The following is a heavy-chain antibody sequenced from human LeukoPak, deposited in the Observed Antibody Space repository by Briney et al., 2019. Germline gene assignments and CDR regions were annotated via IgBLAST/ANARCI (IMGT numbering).Heavy chain of an antibody. CDR3: ARGGGYRYAFNWFDP. J-gene: IGHJ5*02. CDR2: INSDGTTT. D-gene: IGHD5-18*01. V-gene: IGHV3-74*01. CDR1: GFTLSTYW. Sequence: GGSLRLSCAASGFTLSTYWMHWVRQAPGKGLVWVSRINSDGTTTTYADSVKGRFTISRDNSNNTLYLQMNSLRAEDTAVYYCARGGGYRYAFNWFDPWGQGTLVTVSS.